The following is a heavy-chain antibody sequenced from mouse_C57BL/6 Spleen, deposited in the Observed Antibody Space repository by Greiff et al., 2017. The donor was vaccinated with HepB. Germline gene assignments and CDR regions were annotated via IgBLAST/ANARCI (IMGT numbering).Heavy chain of an antibody. CDR2: ISGGGGNT. CDR3: ARRDYDYDGYFDV. D-gene: IGHD2-4*01. V-gene: IGHV5-9*01. CDR1: GFTFSSYT. Sequence: EVKLMESGGGLVKPGGSLKLSCAASGFTFSSYTMSWVRQTPEKRLEWVATISGGGGNTYYPDSVKGRFTISRDNAKNTLYLQMSSLRSEDTALYYCARRDYDYDGYFDVWGTGTTVTVSS. J-gene: IGHJ1*03.